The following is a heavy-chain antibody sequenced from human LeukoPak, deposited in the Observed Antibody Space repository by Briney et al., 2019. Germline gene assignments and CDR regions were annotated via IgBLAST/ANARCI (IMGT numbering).Heavy chain of an antibody. J-gene: IGHJ4*02. D-gene: IGHD6-13*01. CDR3: VTSTGQQFIPYDY. CDR1: GINVSNNY. V-gene: IGHV3-66*02. CDR2: IYGADAA. Sequence: GGSLRLSCAASGINVSNNYMTWIRQAPGKGLEWVSLIYGADAAYYAESVRGRFMISRDNLKNTVFLQMNSLRVGDTAVYFCVTSTGQQFIPYDYWGQGTHVTVSS.